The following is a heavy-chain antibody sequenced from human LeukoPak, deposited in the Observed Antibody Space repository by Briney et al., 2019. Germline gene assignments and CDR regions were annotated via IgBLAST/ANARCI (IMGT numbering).Heavy chain of an antibody. D-gene: IGHD3-16*02. CDR1: GYTFTGYY. CDR2: INPNSAGT. CDR3: ARSDYVWGSYRFLGTAFDI. J-gene: IGHJ3*02. V-gene: IGHV1-2*02. Sequence: ASVKVSCKASGYTFTGYYMHWVRQAPGQGLEWMGWINPNSAGTNYAQKFQGRVTMTRDTSISTAYMELNRLISDDTAVYYCARSDYVWGSYRFLGTAFDIWGQGTMVTVSS.